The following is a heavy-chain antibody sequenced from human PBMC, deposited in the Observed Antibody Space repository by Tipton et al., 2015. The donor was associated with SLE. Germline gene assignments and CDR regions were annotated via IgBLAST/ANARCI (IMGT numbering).Heavy chain of an antibody. CDR1: GGSTSSYY. J-gene: IGHJ3*02. V-gene: IGHV4-59*01. D-gene: IGHD2-15*01. Sequence: TLSLTCTVSGGSTSSYYWSWIRQPPGKGLEWIGYIYYSGSTNYNPSLKSRVTISVDTSKNQFSLKLSSVTAADTAVYYCARVQPTPLDAFDIWGQGTMVTVSS. CDR3: ARVQPTPLDAFDI. CDR2: IYYSGST.